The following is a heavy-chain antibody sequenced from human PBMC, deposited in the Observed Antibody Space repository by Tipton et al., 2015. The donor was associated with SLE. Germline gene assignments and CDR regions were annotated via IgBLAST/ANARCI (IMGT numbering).Heavy chain of an antibody. J-gene: IGHJ6*02. Sequence: TLSLTCTVSDDSISSGSYYWNWIRQPAGKGLEWIGQIYTSGSTNYNPALKSRVTISLDTSKNQFSLKLSSVIAADTAVYFCARDGKPGIPYKYYAMDVWGQGSTVTVSS. CDR3: ARDGKPGIPYKYYAMDV. V-gene: IGHV4-61*09. CDR2: IYTSGST. D-gene: IGHD2-2*02. CDR1: DDSISSGSYY.